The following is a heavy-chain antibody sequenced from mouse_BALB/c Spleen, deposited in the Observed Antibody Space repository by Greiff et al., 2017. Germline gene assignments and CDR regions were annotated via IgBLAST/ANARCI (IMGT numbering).Heavy chain of an antibody. CDR1: GYTFTSYY. Sequence: VKLVESGPELVKPGASVRISCKASGYTFTSYYIHWVKQRPGQGLEWIEWIYPGNVNTKYNEKFKGKATLTADKSSSTAYMQLSSLTSEDSAVYFCARGGGDWYFDVWGAGTTVTVSS. CDR2: IYPGNVNT. J-gene: IGHJ1*01. CDR3: ARGGGDWYFDV. V-gene: IGHV1S56*01.